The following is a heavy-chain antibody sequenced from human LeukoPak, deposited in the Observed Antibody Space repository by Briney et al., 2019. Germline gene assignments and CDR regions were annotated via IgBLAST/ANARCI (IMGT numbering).Heavy chain of an antibody. CDR1: EFAFSVYE. V-gene: IGHV3-48*03. CDR3: TILTVASSFDY. J-gene: IGHJ4*02. D-gene: IGHD6-19*01. Sequence: GGSLRLSCAASEFAFSVYEMYWVRQAPGKGLEWVSYISSSGGTRYYADSVKGRFTISRDNAENSLYLQMNSLRAEDTAVYYCTILTVASSFDYWGQGALVTVSS. CDR2: ISSSGGTR.